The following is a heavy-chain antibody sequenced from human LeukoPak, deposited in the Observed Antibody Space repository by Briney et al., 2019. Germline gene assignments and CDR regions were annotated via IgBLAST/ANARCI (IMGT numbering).Heavy chain of an antibody. V-gene: IGHV3-11*01. CDR2: ISSSGSTI. CDR1: GFTFSDYY. Sequence: GGSLRLSCAASGFTFSDYYMSWIRQAPGKGLEWVSYISSSGSTIYYADSVKGRFTISRDNAKNSLYLQMNSLRAEDTAVYYCARVIKDILTGATRLLDYWGQGTLVTVSS. CDR3: ARVIKDILTGATRLLDY. D-gene: IGHD3-9*01. J-gene: IGHJ4*02.